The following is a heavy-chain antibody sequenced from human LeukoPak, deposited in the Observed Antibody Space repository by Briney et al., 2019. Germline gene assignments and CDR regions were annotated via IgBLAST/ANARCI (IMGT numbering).Heavy chain of an antibody. CDR1: GDSVSSNSAA. D-gene: IGHD1-7*01. CDR2: TYYRSKRYT. CDR3: ARAPGTTLDNWFDP. V-gene: IGHV6-1*01. Sequence: SQSLSLTCAISGDSVSSNSAAWNWLRQCPSRGLKGLGRTYYRSKRYTYYVECVKSRITIKSDTSNYKLSIQLSSVRPEVTDGYYCARAPGTTLDNWFDPWGQGTLVTVSS. J-gene: IGHJ5*02.